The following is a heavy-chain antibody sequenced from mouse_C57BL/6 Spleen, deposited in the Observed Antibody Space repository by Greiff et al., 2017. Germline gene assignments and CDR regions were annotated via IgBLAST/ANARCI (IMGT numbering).Heavy chain of an antibody. V-gene: IGHV1-82*01. J-gene: IGHJ4*01. CDR2: IYPGDGDT. CDR3: ARAEYYGSSYYAMDY. Sequence: QVQLQQSGPELVKPGASVKISCKASGYAFSSSWMNWVKQRPGKGLEWIGRIYPGDGDTNYNGKFKGKATLTADKSSSTAYMQLSSLTSEDSAVCFCARAEYYGSSYYAMDYWGQGTSVTVSS. CDR1: GYAFSSSW. D-gene: IGHD1-1*01.